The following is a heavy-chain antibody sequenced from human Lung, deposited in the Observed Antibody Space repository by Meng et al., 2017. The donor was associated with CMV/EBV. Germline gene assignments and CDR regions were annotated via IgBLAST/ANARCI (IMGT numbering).Heavy chain of an antibody. CDR2: IYTSGST. Sequence: QVPLQESGPRLLNPSGTLSLTFTVCGGSISSYYWSWFRQPAGKGLEWIGRIYTSGSTNYHPSLKSRVTMSVDTSKNQFSLKLSSVTAADTAVYYCAGYDSSGYEGSWGQGTLVTVSS. V-gene: IGHV4-4*07. CDR1: GGSISSYY. J-gene: IGHJ5*02. D-gene: IGHD3-22*01. CDR3: AGYDSSGYEGS.